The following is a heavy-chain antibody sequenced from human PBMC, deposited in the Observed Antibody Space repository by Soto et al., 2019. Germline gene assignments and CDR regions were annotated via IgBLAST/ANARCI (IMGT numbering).Heavy chain of an antibody. V-gene: IGHV4-59*01. Sequence: SETLSLTCTVSGGSISTYCWSWVRQPPGKGLEWIGYIDYTGSTNYNPSLTSRVTISADTSKNQFSLKLSSVTAADTAVYYCARHRSSGWYAVFDYWGQGTLVTVSS. J-gene: IGHJ4*02. CDR1: GGSISTYC. CDR3: ARHRSSGWYAVFDY. CDR2: IDYTGST. D-gene: IGHD6-19*01.